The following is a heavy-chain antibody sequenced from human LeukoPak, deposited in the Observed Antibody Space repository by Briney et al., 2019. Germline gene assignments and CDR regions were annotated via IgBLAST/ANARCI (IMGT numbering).Heavy chain of an antibody. Sequence: PSETLSLTCTVSGGSISSSGPYWGWIRQPPGKGLEWIGNMYYSGSAYYNPSLKSRVTISVDTSKNQFSLKLSSVTAADTAVYYCARHSFLVNDFGTHYWGQGTLVTVSS. CDR2: MYYSGSA. CDR3: ARHSFLVNDFGTHY. CDR1: GGSISSSGPY. V-gene: IGHV4-39*01. J-gene: IGHJ4*02. D-gene: IGHD3-3*01.